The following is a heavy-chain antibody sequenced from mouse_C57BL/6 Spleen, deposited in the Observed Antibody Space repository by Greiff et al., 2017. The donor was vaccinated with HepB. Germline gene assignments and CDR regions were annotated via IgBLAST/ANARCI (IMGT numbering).Heavy chain of an antibody. CDR2: ISSGSSTI. Sequence: EVKVEESGGGLVKPGGSLKLSCAASGFTFSDYGMHWVRQAPEKGLEWVAYISSGSSTIYYADTVKGRFTISRDNAKNTLFLQMTSLRSEDTAIYYCARKGITTVVYWYFDVWGTGTTVTVSS. D-gene: IGHD1-1*01. J-gene: IGHJ1*03. V-gene: IGHV5-17*01. CDR1: GFTFSDYG. CDR3: ARKGITTVVYWYFDV.